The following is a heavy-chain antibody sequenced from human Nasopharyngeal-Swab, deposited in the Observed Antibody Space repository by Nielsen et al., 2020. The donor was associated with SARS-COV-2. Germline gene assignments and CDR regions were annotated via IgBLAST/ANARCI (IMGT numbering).Heavy chain of an antibody. CDR1: GFTFSTYE. CDR3: ARIALSSASYDSSAYSRGGLDY. V-gene: IGHV3-48*03. J-gene: IGHJ4*02. CDR2: ISSSGSTI. D-gene: IGHD3-22*01. Sequence: GESLKISCAASGFTFSTYEMDWVRQAPGKGLEWVSYISSSGSTIYYADSVKGRFTISRDNAKNSLYLQMNSLRAEDTAVYYCARIALSSASYDSSAYSRGGLDYWGQGTLVTVSS.